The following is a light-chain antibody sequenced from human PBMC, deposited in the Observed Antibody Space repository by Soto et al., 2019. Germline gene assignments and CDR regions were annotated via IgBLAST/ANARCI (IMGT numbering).Light chain of an antibody. J-gene: IGKJ1*01. CDR1: QSVSSD. V-gene: IGKV3-15*01. Sequence: EIVMTQSPATLSVSPGERATLSCRASQSVSSDLAWYQHKPGQTPSLLIYAASTRATGIPARFSGSGSGTEFNLTISSLQSEDFVVYYCQQYHNWPRTFGQGTKVEI. CDR2: AAS. CDR3: QQYHNWPRT.